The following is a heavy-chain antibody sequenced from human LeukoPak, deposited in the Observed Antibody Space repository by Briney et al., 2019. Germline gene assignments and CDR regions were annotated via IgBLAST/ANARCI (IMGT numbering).Heavy chain of an antibody. CDR1: GYTFTSYG. Sequence: ASVKVSCKASGYTFTSYGITWVRQAPGQGLEWMGWISTYNGDTNYAQSLQGRVTMTTDTSTSTAYMELRSLRSGDTAIYYCARGRGSTSRYWGQGTLVTVSS. J-gene: IGHJ4*02. D-gene: IGHD5-12*01. CDR3: ARGRGSTSRY. CDR2: ISTYNGDT. V-gene: IGHV1-18*01.